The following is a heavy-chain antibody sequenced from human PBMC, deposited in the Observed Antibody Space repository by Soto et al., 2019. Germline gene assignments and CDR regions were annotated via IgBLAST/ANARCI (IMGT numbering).Heavy chain of an antibody. J-gene: IGHJ4*02. Sequence: KTSETLSLTCTVSGGSISSYYWSWIRQPPGKGLEWIGYIYYSGSTNYNPSLKSRVTISVDTSKNQFSLKLSSVTAADTAVYYCARHAGSRIWDIVVVVAAPRLDYFDYWGQGPLVTVSS. V-gene: IGHV4-59*08. CDR1: GGSISSYY. D-gene: IGHD2-15*01. CDR2: IYYSGST. CDR3: ARHAGSRIWDIVVVVAAPRLDYFDY.